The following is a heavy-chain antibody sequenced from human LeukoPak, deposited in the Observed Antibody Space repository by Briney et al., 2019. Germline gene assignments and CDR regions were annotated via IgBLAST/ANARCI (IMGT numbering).Heavy chain of an antibody. Sequence: ASVTVSCKASGGTFSSYAISWVRQAPGQGLEWMGRIIPILGIANYAQKFQGRVTITADKSTSTAYMELSSLRSEDTAVYYCARDPRPSAAMVPNWFDPWGQGTLVTVSS. J-gene: IGHJ5*02. V-gene: IGHV1-69*04. CDR2: IIPILGIA. CDR1: GGTFSSYA. CDR3: ARDPRPSAAMVPNWFDP. D-gene: IGHD2-2*01.